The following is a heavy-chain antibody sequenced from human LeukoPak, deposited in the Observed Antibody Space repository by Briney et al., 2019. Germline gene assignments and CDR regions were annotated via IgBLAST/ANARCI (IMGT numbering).Heavy chain of an antibody. CDR2: FIPILDTA. CDR1: GVTFSDYA. V-gene: IGHV1-69*10. Sequence: SVKVSCKASGVTFSDYALNWVRQAPGQGLEWMGVFIPILDTANSTQKFQGRLTITADKSTNTVYMELSSLRFDDTAVYFCAGIPVFGVVLHQEPVWGKGTTVTVSS. D-gene: IGHD3-3*01. J-gene: IGHJ6*04. CDR3: AGIPVFGVVLHQEPV.